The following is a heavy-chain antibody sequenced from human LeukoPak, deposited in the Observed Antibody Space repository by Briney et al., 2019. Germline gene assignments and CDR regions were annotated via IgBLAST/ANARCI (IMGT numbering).Heavy chain of an antibody. D-gene: IGHD2-21*02. J-gene: IGHJ4*02. CDR1: GYTFTSYG. Sequence: ASMKVSCKASGYTFTSYGISWVRQAPGQGLEWMGWISAYNGNTNYAQKLQGRVTMTTDTSTSTAYMELRSLRSDDTAVYYCARGSGVVVTAINDYWGQGTLVTVSS. V-gene: IGHV1-18*01. CDR3: ARGSGVVVTAINDY. CDR2: ISAYNGNT.